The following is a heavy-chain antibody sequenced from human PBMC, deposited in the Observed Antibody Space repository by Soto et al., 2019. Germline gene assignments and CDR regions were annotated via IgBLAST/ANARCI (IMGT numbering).Heavy chain of an antibody. J-gene: IGHJ6*03. Sequence: QVPLQESGPGLVKPSQTLSLTCAISGDSVSSNSAAWNWIRLSPSRGLEWLARTYYRSRWYNDYTVSGNNRITGNADTTKNQFSPQLTSVTPEDTAIYYWAETTSHPWLSMDVWGRGTTVTVSS. CDR3: AETTSHPWLSMDV. CDR2: TYYRSRWYN. CDR1: GDSVSSNSAA. V-gene: IGHV6-1*01. D-gene: IGHD5-12*01.